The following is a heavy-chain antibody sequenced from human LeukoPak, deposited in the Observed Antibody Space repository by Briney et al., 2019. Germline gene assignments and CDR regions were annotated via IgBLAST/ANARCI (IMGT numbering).Heavy chain of an antibody. CDR1: GFTFSSYS. D-gene: IGHD5-12*01. Sequence: GGSLRLSCAASGFTFSSYSMNWVRQAPGKGLEWVSSISSSSSYIYYADSVKGRFTISRDNAKNSLYLQMNSLRPEDTALYYXXXXGGGDSGYGNFDYWGQGTLVTVSS. J-gene: IGHJ4*02. CDR3: XXXGGGDSGYGNFDY. V-gene: IGHV3-21*04. CDR2: ISSSSSYI.